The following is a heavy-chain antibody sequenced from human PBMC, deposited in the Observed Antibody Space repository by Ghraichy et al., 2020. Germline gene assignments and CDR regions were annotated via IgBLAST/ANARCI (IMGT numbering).Heavy chain of an antibody. J-gene: IGHJ4*02. CDR1: GGPITNNNFH. CDR3: ARQEWTAVTKMVDV. Sequence: SETLSLGCTVSGGPITNNNFHWGWIRQSPGKGLEWIGSVYFNGDTYYNPSLKSRSTISVDTSKKEFYLKVTSATAADTAVYYCARQEWTAVTKMVDVWGQGMLVTVSP. D-gene: IGHD4-17*01. CDR2: VYFNGDT. V-gene: IGHV4-39*01.